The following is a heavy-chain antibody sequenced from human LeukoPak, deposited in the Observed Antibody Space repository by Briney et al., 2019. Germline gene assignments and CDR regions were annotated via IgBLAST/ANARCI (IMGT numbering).Heavy chain of an antibody. D-gene: IGHD3-9*01. Sequence: PGGSLRLSCAASGFTFASYAMGWVRQAPGKGLEWVSLITGSGGNTYSADSVKGRFTISRDTSNNTLFLQMNSLRAEDTAVHFCAKDHAIELRYFDWSLGASYYFDQWGQGTQVTDSS. V-gene: IGHV3-23*01. CDR2: ITGSGGNT. CDR3: AKDHAIELRYFDWSLGASYYFDQ. CDR1: GFTFASYA. J-gene: IGHJ4*02.